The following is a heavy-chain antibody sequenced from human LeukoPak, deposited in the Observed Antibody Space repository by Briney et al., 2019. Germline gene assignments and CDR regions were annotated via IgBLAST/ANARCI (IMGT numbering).Heavy chain of an antibody. V-gene: IGHV5-51*01. CDR1: GYSFTSYW. Sequence: GESLKISFKGSGYSFTSYWIGWVRQMPGKGLEWMGIIYPGDSDTRYSPSFQGQVTISADKSISTAYLQWSSLKASDTAMYYCASVNCSSTSCLPDYWGQGTLVSVSS. CDR2: IYPGDSDT. J-gene: IGHJ4*02. D-gene: IGHD2-2*01. CDR3: ASVNCSSTSCLPDY.